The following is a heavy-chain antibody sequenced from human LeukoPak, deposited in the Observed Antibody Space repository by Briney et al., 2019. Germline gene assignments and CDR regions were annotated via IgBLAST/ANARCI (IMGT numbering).Heavy chain of an antibody. J-gene: IGHJ3*02. CDR2: IKNKIASGTT. V-gene: IGHV3-15*01. CDR1: GFTFSNAW. Sequence: ESGGSLRLSCAASGFTFSNAWMNWVRQAPGKGLEWVGRIKNKIASGTTDYAAPAKGRFTISRDDSKNTLFLQMNSLKTEDTAMYYCTTNDAFDIWGQGTMVTVSS. CDR3: TTNDAFDI.